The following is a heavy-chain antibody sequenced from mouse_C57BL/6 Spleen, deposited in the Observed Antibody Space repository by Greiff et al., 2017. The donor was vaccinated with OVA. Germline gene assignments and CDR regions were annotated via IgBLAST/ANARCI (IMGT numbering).Heavy chain of an antibody. CDR3: ARGGVYYYGSSWDWFAY. J-gene: IGHJ3*01. D-gene: IGHD1-1*01. CDR1: GYTFTDYY. V-gene: IGHV1-19*01. Sequence: EVQLQQSGPVLVKPGASVKMSCKASGYTFTDYYMNWVKQSHGKSLEWIGVINPYNGGTSYNQKFKGKATLTVDQSSSTAYMELNSLTSEDSAVYYCARGGVYYYGSSWDWFAYWGQGTLVTVSA. CDR2: INPYNGGT.